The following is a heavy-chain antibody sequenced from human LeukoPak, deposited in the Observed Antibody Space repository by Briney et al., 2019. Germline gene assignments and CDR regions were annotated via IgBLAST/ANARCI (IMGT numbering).Heavy chain of an antibody. D-gene: IGHD3-3*01. Sequence: ASVKVSCKASGYTLTSYYMHWVRQAPGQGLEWMGIINPSGGSTSYAQKFQGRVTMTRDTSTSTVYMELNSLRSEDTAVYYCARAPSRITIFGVVIRHADYFDYWGQGTLVTVSS. J-gene: IGHJ4*02. CDR2: INPSGGST. CDR1: GYTLTSYY. V-gene: IGHV1-46*01. CDR3: ARAPSRITIFGVVIRHADYFDY.